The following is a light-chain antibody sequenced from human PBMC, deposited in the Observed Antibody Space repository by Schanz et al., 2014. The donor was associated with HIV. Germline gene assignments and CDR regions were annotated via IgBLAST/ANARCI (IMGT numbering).Light chain of an antibody. CDR1: QSVSSY. J-gene: IGKJ2*01. CDR3: QQRSNWYT. CDR2: DAS. V-gene: IGKV3-11*01. Sequence: ENVLTQSPVTLSLSLGERATLSCRASQSVSSYLAWYQQKPGQAPRLLIYDASNRATGIPARFSGSGSGTDFTLTISSLEPEDFAVYYCQQRSNWYTFGQGTKLEIK.